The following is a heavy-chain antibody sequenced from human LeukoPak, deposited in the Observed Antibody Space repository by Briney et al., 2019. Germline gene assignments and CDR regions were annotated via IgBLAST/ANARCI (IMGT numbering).Heavy chain of an antibody. CDR3: ARAPSPHYYGSGSYYKY. CDR2: INTSGSST. V-gene: IGHV1-46*01. Sequence: ASGKVSFTPSVNTFTINYMHWVRQAPGQGLEWMGIINTSGSSTSYAQKFQGRVTMTRDTSTSTVYMELSSLRSEDTAVYYCARAPSPHYYGSGSYYKYWGQGTLVTVSS. J-gene: IGHJ4*02. CDR1: VNTFTINY. D-gene: IGHD3-10*01.